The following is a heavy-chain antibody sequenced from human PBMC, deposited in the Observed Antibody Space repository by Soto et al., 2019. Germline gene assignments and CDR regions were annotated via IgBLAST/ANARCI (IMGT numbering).Heavy chain of an antibody. D-gene: IGHD6-19*01. V-gene: IGHV3-33*01. CDR3: ASSEQWLVPDHGYYFDY. CDR2: IWYDGSNK. Sequence: GGSLRLSCAASGFTFSSYGMHWVRQAPGKGLEWVAVIWYDGSNKYYADSVKGRFTISRDNSKNTLYLQMNSLRAEDTAVYYCASSEQWLVPDHGYYFDYWGQGTLVTVSS. CDR1: GFTFSSYG. J-gene: IGHJ4*02.